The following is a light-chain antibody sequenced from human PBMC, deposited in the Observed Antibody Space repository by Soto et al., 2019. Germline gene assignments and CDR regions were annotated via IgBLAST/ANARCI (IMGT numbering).Light chain of an antibody. CDR3: QQRSSWPLT. CDR1: QSVNGH. Sequence: EIVVTQSPATLSVSPGERATLSCRVSQSVNGHLAWYQQRPGQAPRLLIYGTSTRATDVPLRFSGGGSGTEFTLTISSLQSEDFAVYYCQQRSSWPLTFGGGTRVE. CDR2: GTS. J-gene: IGKJ4*01. V-gene: IGKV3-15*01.